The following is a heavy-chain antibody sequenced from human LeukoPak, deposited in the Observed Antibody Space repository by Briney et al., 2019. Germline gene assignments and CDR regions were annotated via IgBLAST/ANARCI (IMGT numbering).Heavy chain of an antibody. Sequence: GRSLRLSCAASGFTFSSYAMHWVRQAPGKGLEWVAVISYDGSNKYYADSVKGRFTISRDNAKNTLYLQVNSLRAEDTAVYYCARASSSFFDYWGQGTLVTVSS. CDR2: ISYDGSNK. CDR3: ARASSSFFDY. V-gene: IGHV3-30-3*01. J-gene: IGHJ4*02. D-gene: IGHD6-13*01. CDR1: GFTFSSYA.